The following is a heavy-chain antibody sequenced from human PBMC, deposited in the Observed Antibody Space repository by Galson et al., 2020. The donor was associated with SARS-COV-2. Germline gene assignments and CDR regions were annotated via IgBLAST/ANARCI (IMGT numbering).Heavy chain of an antibody. V-gene: IGHV3-23*01. Sequence: GESLKISCAASGFTFRNYFMTWVRQVPGKGLEWVSSISDSGASTYYADSVKGRFTVSRDNSKDTVYLQLNSLRADDTALYYCAKDRGGSGRYVDLDFCGQGTLVTVSS. J-gene: IGHJ4*02. D-gene: IGHD6-19*01. CDR2: ISDSGAST. CDR1: GFTFRNYF. CDR3: AKDRGGSGRYVDLDF.